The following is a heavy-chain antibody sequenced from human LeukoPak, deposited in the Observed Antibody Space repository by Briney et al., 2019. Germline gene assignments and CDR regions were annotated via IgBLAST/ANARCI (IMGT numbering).Heavy chain of an antibody. CDR2: ISSSSSYI. V-gene: IGHV3-21*01. D-gene: IGHD3-9*01. Sequence: GGSLRLSCAASGFTFSSYSMNWVRQAPGKGLEWVSSISSSSSYIYSADSVKGRFTISRDNAKNFLYLQMNSLRAEDTAVYYCARTYYDILTGYNPYFDYWGQGILVTVSS. CDR1: GFTFSSYS. J-gene: IGHJ4*02. CDR3: ARTYYDILTGYNPYFDY.